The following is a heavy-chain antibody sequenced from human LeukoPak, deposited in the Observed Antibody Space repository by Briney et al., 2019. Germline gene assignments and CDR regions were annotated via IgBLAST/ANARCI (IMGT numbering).Heavy chain of an antibody. V-gene: IGHV3-64*01. J-gene: IGHJ4*02. Sequence: GGSLRLSCVASGFTFSTYAMRWVRQAPGKGLEYVSAVSDNGGSTYYANSVKGRFTISRDNSKNTLYLQMGSLRPEDMAVYSGARGPQGYSSSDYYFDYWGQGALVTVSS. CDR1: GFTFSTYA. CDR3: ARGPQGYSSSDYYFDY. CDR2: VSDNGGST. D-gene: IGHD6-13*01.